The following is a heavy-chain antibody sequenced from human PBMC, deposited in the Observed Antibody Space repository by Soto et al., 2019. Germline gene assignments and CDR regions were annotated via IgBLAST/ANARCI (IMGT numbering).Heavy chain of an antibody. CDR1: GYTFTGYY. J-gene: IGHJ3*02. CDR2: INPNSGGT. CDR3: ARRGDYYDSSGYYPFLGAFDI. D-gene: IGHD3-22*01. Sequence: ASVKVSCKASGYTFTGYYMHWVRQAPGQGLEWMGWINPNSGGTNYAQKFQGWVTMTRDTSISTAYMELSRLRSDDTAVYYCARRGDYYDSSGYYPFLGAFDIWGQGTMVTVSS. V-gene: IGHV1-2*04.